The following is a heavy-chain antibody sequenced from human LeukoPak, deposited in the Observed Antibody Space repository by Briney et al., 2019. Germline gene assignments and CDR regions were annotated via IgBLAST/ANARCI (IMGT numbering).Heavy chain of an antibody. D-gene: IGHD3-3*01. V-gene: IGHV4-61*02. Sequence: PSATLSLTCTVSGGSITSSNYYWGWLRQPDGKGLEWIGRIYNSGSTNYNPSHKSRITISVDTSKNQFSLKLSSVTAADTAVYYCARAIYYDFFGWFDPWGQGTLVTVSS. CDR2: IYNSGST. CDR3: ARAIYYDFFGWFDP. CDR1: GGSITSSNYY. J-gene: IGHJ5*02.